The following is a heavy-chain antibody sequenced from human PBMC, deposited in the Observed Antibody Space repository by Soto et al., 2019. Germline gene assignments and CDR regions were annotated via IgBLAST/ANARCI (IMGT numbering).Heavy chain of an antibody. Sequence: QVQLVESGGGVVQPGRSLRLSCAASGFTFSSYAMHWVRQAPGKGLEWVAVLSHDGSNKYYADSVKGRFTISRDNSKTLYLQMNSLRAEDTAVYYCVRDKSPYSSGWHNRHFDYWVQGTLVTVSS. V-gene: IGHV3-30-3*01. D-gene: IGHD6-19*01. CDR1: GFTFSSYA. CDR3: VRDKSPYSSGWHNRHFDY. CDR2: LSHDGSNK. J-gene: IGHJ4*02.